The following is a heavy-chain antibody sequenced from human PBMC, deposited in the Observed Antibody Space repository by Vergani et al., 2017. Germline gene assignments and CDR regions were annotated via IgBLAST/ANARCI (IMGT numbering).Heavy chain of an antibody. Sequence: QVQLQESGPGLVKPSETLSLTCTVSGGSISSYYWSWIRQPPGKGLEWIGYIYYSGSTNYNPSLKSRVTISVDTSQNQFSLKLRSVTAADTAVYYCARHPARGILDYWGQGTLVTVSS. CDR3: ARHPARGILDY. D-gene: IGHD3-16*01. V-gene: IGHV4-59*08. CDR2: IYYSGST. J-gene: IGHJ4*02. CDR1: GGSISSYY.